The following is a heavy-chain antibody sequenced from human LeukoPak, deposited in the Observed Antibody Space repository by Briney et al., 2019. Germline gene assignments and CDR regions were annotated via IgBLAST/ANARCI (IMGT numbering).Heavy chain of an antibody. Sequence: GGSLRLSCAASGFKFNIYAMSWVRQAPGKGLEWVSSIGSTDTYYADSVKGRFTISRDNSRNTLYLQMNSLRGEDTAVYYCAKGSTGHNGVYDAFDIWGQGTLVTVSS. CDR2: IGSTDT. CDR3: AKGSTGHNGVYDAFDI. CDR1: GFKFNIYA. V-gene: IGHV3-23*01. J-gene: IGHJ3*02. D-gene: IGHD3-9*01.